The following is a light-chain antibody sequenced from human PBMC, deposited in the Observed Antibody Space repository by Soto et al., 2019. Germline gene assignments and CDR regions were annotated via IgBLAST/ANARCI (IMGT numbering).Light chain of an antibody. Sequence: QSVLTQPPSVSGAPGQRVTISCTGSSSNIGADYDVHWYQQLPGTAPKLLIYGNSNRPSGVPDRFSGSKSGTSASLAITGLQAEDEADYYCQSYDSSLSGPVFGLGTQLNVL. J-gene: IGLJ7*01. CDR3: QSYDSSLSGPV. CDR2: GNS. V-gene: IGLV1-40*01. CDR1: SSNIGADYD.